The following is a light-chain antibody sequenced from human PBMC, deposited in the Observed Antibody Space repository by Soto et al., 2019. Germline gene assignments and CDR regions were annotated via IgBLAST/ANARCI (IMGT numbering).Light chain of an antibody. CDR3: QHTYIAPST. CDR1: ESINNC. J-gene: IGKJ1*01. Sequence: DIQMTQSPSSLSASVGDRVTFTCRASESINNCLSWFQQKPGQAPKLLIYAASSLHSGVPSRFSGCGSGTDFLLSINSLPPEDWATYYCQHTYIAPSTFGQGTKVGVK. CDR2: AAS. V-gene: IGKV1-39*01.